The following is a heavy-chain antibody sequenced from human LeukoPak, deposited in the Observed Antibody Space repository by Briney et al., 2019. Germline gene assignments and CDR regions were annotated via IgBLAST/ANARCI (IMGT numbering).Heavy chain of an antibody. J-gene: IGHJ5*02. CDR1: GGSISSSSYY. CDR3: ARASPGIAVAGTVGWFDP. D-gene: IGHD6-19*01. Sequence: SETLSLTCTVSGGSISSSSYYWGWIRQPPGKGLEWIGYIYYSGSTNYNPSLKSRVAISVDTSKNQFSLKLSSVTAADTAVYYCARASPGIAVAGTVGWFDPWGQGTLVTVSS. CDR2: IYYSGST. V-gene: IGHV4-61*05.